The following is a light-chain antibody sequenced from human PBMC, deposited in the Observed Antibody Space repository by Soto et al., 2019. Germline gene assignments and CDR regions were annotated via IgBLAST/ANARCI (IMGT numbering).Light chain of an antibody. CDR1: QTIFYSSINKNC. CDR3: QQYFSSPPHT. Sequence: DVVMTQSPDSLAVSLGERATINCKSSQTIFYSSINKNCLAWYQQKPGQPPKLLISWASTREYGVPDRFSGSGSGTDFTLTIPHLQAEDVPVYYCQQYFSSPPHTFGQGTKLDIK. J-gene: IGKJ2*01. CDR2: WAS. V-gene: IGKV4-1*01.